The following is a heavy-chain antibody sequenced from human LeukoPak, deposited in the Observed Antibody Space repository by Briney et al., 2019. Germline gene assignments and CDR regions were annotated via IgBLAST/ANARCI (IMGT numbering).Heavy chain of an antibody. Sequence: PGGSLRLSCAASGFTFSSYGMHWVRQAPGKGLEWVAVISYDGSNKYYADSVKGRFTISRDNSKITLYLQMNSLRAEDTAVYYCAKDRVDLLWFGELFSWGQGTLVTVSS. V-gene: IGHV3-30*18. J-gene: IGHJ4*02. CDR3: AKDRVDLLWFGELFS. D-gene: IGHD3-10*01. CDR1: GFTFSSYG. CDR2: ISYDGSNK.